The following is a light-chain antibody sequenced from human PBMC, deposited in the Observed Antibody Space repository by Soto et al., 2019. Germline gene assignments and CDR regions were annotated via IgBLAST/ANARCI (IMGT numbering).Light chain of an antibody. Sequence: EIVLTQSPGTLSSSPGERATLSCRASQSVSSTYLAWYQQKPGQAPRLLIYGASTRATGIPDRFSGSGSGTDFTLTISRLEPEDFAVYYCQQWGSSSWTFGQGTKVEIK. CDR3: QQWGSSSWT. V-gene: IGKV3-20*01. CDR2: GAS. CDR1: QSVSSTY. J-gene: IGKJ1*01.